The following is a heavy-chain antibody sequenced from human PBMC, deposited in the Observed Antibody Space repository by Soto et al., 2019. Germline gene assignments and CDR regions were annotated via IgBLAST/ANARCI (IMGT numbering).Heavy chain of an antibody. CDR1: GGTLSSYT. Sequence: QVQLVQSGAEVQKPGSSLRVSFDASGGTLSSYTFNWVRQAPGQGLEWMGRIIPVLNITNYAQNFKGRVTITADKSTSTVYMELSSLRSDDSAIYYCARGVWVTDGGMNYYYYYMDVWGKGSTVTVSS. J-gene: IGHJ6*03. D-gene: IGHD2-21*02. CDR3: ARGVWVTDGGMNYYYYYMDV. V-gene: IGHV1-69*02. CDR2: IIPVLNIT.